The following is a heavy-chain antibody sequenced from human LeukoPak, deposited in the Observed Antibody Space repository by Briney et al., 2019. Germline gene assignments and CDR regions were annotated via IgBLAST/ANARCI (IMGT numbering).Heavy chain of an antibody. V-gene: IGHV1-18*01. D-gene: IGHD3-3*01. J-gene: IGHJ4*02. CDR3: ARDQAYAIFGVGDDY. CDR1: GYTFTSYV. CDR2: ISAYNGNP. Sequence: ASVKVSCKASGYTFTSYVISGVRQAAGQGREWMGWISAYNGNPNYAQKLQGRVTMTTDTSTSTAYMELRSLRSDDTAVYSCARDQAYAIFGVGDDYWGQGTLVTVSS.